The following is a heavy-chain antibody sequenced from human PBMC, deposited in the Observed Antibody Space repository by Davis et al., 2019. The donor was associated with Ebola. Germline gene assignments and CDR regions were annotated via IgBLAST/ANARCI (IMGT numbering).Heavy chain of an antibody. CDR2: IYYSGTT. CDR1: GGSISSSSYY. V-gene: IGHV4-39*07. J-gene: IGHJ4*02. Sequence: SETLSLTCTVSGGSISSSSYYWGWIRQPPGKGLEWIGSIYYSGTTYYNPSLQSRVTMSVDTSKNQFSLRLSSVTAADTAVYYCARGSGRPFDFWGQGTLVTFSS. D-gene: IGHD1-26*01. CDR3: ARGSGRPFDF.